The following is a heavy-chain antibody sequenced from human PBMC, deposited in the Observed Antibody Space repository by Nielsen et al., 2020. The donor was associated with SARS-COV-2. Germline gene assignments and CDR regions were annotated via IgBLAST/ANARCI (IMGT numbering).Heavy chain of an antibody. CDR3: ARDWSRAFDV. V-gene: IGHV3-48*04. Sequence: GESLKISCAASGFTFSSYGLNWVRQAPGKGLEWISYISETSRVILYADSVKGRFTISRDNAKNSMSLQMNSLRVEDTAVYYCARDWSRAFDVWGQGTMVTVSS. J-gene: IGHJ3*01. CDR2: ISETSRVI. CDR1: GFTFSSYG.